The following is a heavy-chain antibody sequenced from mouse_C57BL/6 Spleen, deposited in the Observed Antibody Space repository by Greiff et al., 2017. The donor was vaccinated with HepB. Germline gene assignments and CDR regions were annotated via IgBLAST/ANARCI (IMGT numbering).Heavy chain of an antibody. D-gene: IGHD1-1*01. J-gene: IGHJ1*03. CDR2: INPNNGGT. CDR3: AREEITTGYFDV. CDR1: GYTFTDYY. Sequence: VQLQQSGPELVKPGASVKISCKASGYTFTDYYMNWVKQSHGKSLEWIGDINPNNGGTSYNQKFKGKATLTVDKSSSTAYMELRSLTSEDAAVYYCAREEITTGYFDVWGTGTTVTVSS. V-gene: IGHV1-26*01.